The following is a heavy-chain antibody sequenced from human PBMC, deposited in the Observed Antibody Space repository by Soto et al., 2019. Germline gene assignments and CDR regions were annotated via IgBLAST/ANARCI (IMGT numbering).Heavy chain of an antibody. V-gene: IGHV3-23*01. CDR2: IDSSGASV. Sequence: ELQLLESGGGLVQPGGSVRLSCAASEFTFSSYAMSWVRQAPGKGLEWVSSIDSSGASVYYADSVRGRFSTSRDNSKNTLYLQINSLRAEDTAVYYRAKIVASATDYWGQGSLVTVSS. D-gene: IGHD2-2*01. CDR1: EFTFSSYA. CDR3: AKIVASATDY. J-gene: IGHJ4*02.